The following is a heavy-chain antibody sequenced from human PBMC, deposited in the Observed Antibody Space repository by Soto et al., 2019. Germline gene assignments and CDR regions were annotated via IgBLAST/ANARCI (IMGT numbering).Heavy chain of an antibody. CDR1: GYTFSSYA. Sequence: QVQLVQSGAEVKKPGASVKVSCKASGYTFSSYAISWVRQAPGQGLEWMGWIITYNGNTNYAQKLQGRVTMTTDTSTTTAYMDLGSLRSDDTAGYYCARTGPPVDYWGQGTLVTVSS. CDR3: ARTGPPVDY. V-gene: IGHV1-18*01. J-gene: IGHJ4*02. CDR2: IITYNGNT.